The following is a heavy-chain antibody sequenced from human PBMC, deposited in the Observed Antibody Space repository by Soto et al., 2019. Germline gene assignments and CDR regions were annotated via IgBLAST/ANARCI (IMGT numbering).Heavy chain of an antibody. CDR1: GGSISSGDYY. CDR3: AREGYGDYRDYYGMDV. V-gene: IGHV4-30-4*01. Sequence: SETLSLTCTVSGGSISSGDYYWSWIRQPPGKGLEWIGYIYYSGSTYYNPSLKSRVTISVDTSKNQFSLKLSSVTAADTAVYYCAREGYGDYRDYYGMDVWGQGTTVTVSS. D-gene: IGHD4-17*01. CDR2: IYYSGST. J-gene: IGHJ6*02.